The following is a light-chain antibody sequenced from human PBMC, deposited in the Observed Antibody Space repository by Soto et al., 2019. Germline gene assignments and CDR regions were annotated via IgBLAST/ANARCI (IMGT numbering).Light chain of an antibody. CDR2: RNN. J-gene: IGLJ3*02. CDR1: SSNIGSNY. Sequence: QSVLTQPPSASGTPGHRVTISGSGSSSNIGSNYVYWYQQLPGTAPKLLIYRNNQRPSGVPDRFSGSKSGTSASLAISGLRSEDEADYYCAAWDDSLSGRVFGGGTKLTVL. V-gene: IGLV1-47*01. CDR3: AAWDDSLSGRV.